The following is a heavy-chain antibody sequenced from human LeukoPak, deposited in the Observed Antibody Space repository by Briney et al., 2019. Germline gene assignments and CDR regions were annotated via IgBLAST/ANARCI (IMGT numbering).Heavy chain of an antibody. Sequence: GGSLRLSCAASGFTFSSYGMHWVRQAPGKGLERVAVIWYDGSNINYADSVKGRFTISRDNSKSTPYLQMNSPRAEDTAVYYCARDVAWSGHYIWRKYYYFYMDVWGKGTTVTVSS. CDR2: IWYDGSNI. V-gene: IGHV3-33*01. D-gene: IGHD3-3*01. CDR1: GFTFSSYG. J-gene: IGHJ6*03. CDR3: ARDVAWSGHYIWRKYYYFYMDV.